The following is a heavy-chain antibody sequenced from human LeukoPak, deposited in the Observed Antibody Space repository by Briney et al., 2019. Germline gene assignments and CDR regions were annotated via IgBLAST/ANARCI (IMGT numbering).Heavy chain of an antibody. CDR1: GGSISSSSYY. CDR3: AREGLITSVSLNWFDP. J-gene: IGHJ5*02. Sequence: SETLSLTCTVSGGSISSSSYYWGWIRQPPGKGLEWIGSIYYSGSTYYNPSLKSRVTISVDTSKNQFSPQLNSVTPEDTAVYYCAREGLITSVSLNWFDPWGQGTLVTVSS. CDR2: IYYSGST. D-gene: IGHD3-16*01. V-gene: IGHV4-39*07.